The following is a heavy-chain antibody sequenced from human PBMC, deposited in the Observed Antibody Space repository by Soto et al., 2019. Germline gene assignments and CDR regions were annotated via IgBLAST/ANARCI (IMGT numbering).Heavy chain of an antibody. CDR2: ISWNSGST. CDR1: GFIFDDFA. J-gene: IGHJ4*02. Sequence: DVQLVESGGGLVQPGRSLRLSCAASGFIFDDFAMHWVRQAPGKGLEWVSGISWNSGSTDYAASVKGRFIISRDTARNSIYLQMNSLRPEDTALYYCARDTDSDTWNDPFDYWGQGALVIVS. D-gene: IGHD1-1*01. V-gene: IGHV3-9*01. CDR3: ARDTDSDTWNDPFDY.